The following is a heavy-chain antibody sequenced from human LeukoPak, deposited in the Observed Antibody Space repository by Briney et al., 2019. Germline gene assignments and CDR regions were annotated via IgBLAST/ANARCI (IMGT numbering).Heavy chain of an antibody. V-gene: IGHV3-11*04. CDR2: ISSSGSTI. Sequence: SGGSLRLSCAASGFTFSDYYMSWLRQAPGKGLEWVSYISSSGSTIYYADSVKGRFTISKDNAKNSLYLRMNSLRAEDTAVYYCASGSPARPFDIWGQGTMVIVSS. J-gene: IGHJ3*02. D-gene: IGHD5-12*01. CDR1: GFTFSDYY. CDR3: ASGSPARPFDI.